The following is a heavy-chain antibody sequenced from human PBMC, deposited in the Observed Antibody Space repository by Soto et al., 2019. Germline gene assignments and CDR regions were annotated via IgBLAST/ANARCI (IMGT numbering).Heavy chain of an antibody. Sequence: GESLKISCKGSGYSFTSYWIVWVRQMPGKGLEWMGILYPGDSDTRYSPSFQGQVTISADKSISTAYLQWSSLKASDTAMYYCARRQRGVRGLMFCFDPWGQGTLVPV. J-gene: IGHJ5*02. V-gene: IGHV5-51*01. CDR2: LYPGDSDT. CDR3: ARRQRGVRGLMFCFDP. D-gene: IGHD3-10*01. CDR1: GYSFTSYW.